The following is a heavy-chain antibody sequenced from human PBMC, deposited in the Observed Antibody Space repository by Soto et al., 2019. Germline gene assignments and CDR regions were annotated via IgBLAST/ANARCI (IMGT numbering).Heavy chain of an antibody. CDR1: GFTFSDYY. V-gene: IGHV3-11*01. CDR3: VRDPLSIAVAGQGNY. Sequence: QVQLVESGGGLVKPGGSLRLSCAASGFTFSDYYMTWIRQAPGKGLEWVSYISGSGNTMKYADSVKGRFTISRDNAKNSLHLQMNSLTAEDTAVYYCVRDPLSIAVAGQGNYWGQGTLVTVSS. CDR2: ISGSGNTM. J-gene: IGHJ4*02. D-gene: IGHD6-19*01.